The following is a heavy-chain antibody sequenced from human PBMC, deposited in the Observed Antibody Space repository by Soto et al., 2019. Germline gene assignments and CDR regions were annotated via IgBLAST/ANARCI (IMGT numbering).Heavy chain of an antibody. J-gene: IGHJ4*02. V-gene: IGHV3-74*01. CDR2: ISSDGSVT. CDR1: GFTFSTYW. CDR3: ASAITSVAASTNGDY. D-gene: IGHD1-26*01. Sequence: EVQLVESGGGLVQPGGSLRLSCAASGFTFSTYWMHWVRQAPGKGPVWVSRISSDGSVTDYAGSVKGRFTISRDNAKNPLYLQMNSLRAEDTAVYYCASAITSVAASTNGDYSGQRTQVTVSS.